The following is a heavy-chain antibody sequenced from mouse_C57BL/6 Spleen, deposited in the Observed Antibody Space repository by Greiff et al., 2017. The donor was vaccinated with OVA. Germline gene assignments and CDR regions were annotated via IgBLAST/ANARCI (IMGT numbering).Heavy chain of an antibody. Sequence: EVQVVESGGGLVKPGGSLKLSCAASGFTFSDYGMHWVRQAPEKGLEWVAYISSGSSTIYYADTVKGRFTISRDNAKNTLFLQMTSLRSEDTAMYYCARRDSGYDGVAYWGQGTLVTVSA. CDR3: ARRDSGYDGVAY. J-gene: IGHJ3*01. V-gene: IGHV5-17*01. CDR2: ISSGSSTI. CDR1: GFTFSDYG. D-gene: IGHD2-2*01.